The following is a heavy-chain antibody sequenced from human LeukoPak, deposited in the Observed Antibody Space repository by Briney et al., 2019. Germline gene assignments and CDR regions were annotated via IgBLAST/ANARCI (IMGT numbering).Heavy chain of an antibody. V-gene: IGHV3-53*01. CDR1: GFTVSSNY. CDR2: IYSGGST. CDR3: ARSTVRSFRESVCTNGVCYYSWFDP. J-gene: IGHJ5*02. Sequence: GGSLRLSCAASGFTVSSNYMSWVRQAPGKGLEWVSVIYSGGSTYYADSVKGRFTISRDNSKNTLYLQMNSLRAEDTAVYYCARSTVRSFRESVCTNGVCYYSWFDPWGQGTLVTVSS. D-gene: IGHD2-8*01.